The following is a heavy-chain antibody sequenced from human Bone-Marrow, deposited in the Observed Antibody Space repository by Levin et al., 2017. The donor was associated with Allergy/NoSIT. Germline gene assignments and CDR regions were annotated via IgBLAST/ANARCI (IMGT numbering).Heavy chain of an antibody. CDR1: VGSVSSGSYY. CDR2: IYHSGST. J-gene: IGHJ4*02. CDR3: ARGCYFGGLSFDC. D-gene: IGHD4-23*01. V-gene: IGHV4-61*01. Sequence: SQTLSLTCTVSVGSVSSGSYYWSWIRQPPGKGLEWIAYIYHSGSTKYNPSLKSRVTISLDTSRNQFSLRLTSLTAADTAVYYCARGCYFGGLSFDCWGKGTLVTVSS.